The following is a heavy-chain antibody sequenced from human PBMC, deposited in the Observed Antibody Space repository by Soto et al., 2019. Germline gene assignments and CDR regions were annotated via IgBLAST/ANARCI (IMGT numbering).Heavy chain of an antibody. Sequence: GGSLRLSCAASGFTFSNAGMSWVRQAPGKGLEWIGRIKTNSDGGTVDYASPVKGRFTISRDDSKSMLYLDLNSLKTEDTGVYFCATVYCATTSCYAPFDYWGKGTLVTVSS. CDR3: ATVYCATTSCYAPFDY. CDR2: IKTNSDGGTV. D-gene: IGHD2-2*01. CDR1: GFTFSNAG. J-gene: IGHJ4*02. V-gene: IGHV3-15*01.